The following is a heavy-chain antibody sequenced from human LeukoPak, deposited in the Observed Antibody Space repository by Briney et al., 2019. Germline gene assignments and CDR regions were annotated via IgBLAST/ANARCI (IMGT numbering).Heavy chain of an antibody. CDR3: ARDSEYSNNAFDY. J-gene: IGHJ4*02. V-gene: IGHV3-23*01. CDR1: GFTFSSYA. CDR2: ISGSGGIT. D-gene: IGHD6-6*01. Sequence: GGSLRLSCAASGFTFSSYAMSWVRQAPGKGLEWVSAISGSGGITFYADSLKGRFTISRDNAKNSLYLQMNSLRAEDTAVYYCARDSEYSNNAFDYWGQGTLVTVSS.